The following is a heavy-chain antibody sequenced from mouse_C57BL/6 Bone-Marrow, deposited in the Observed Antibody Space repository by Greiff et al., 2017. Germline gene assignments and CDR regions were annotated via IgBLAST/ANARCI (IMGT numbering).Heavy chain of an antibody. CDR1: GYTFTSYG. Sequence: VKLQESGAELARPGASVKLSCKASGYTFTSYGISWVKQRTGQGLEWIGEIYPRSGNTYYNEKFKGKATLTADKSSSTEDMELRSLTSEDSAVYFCAGINTGWYFDVWGTGTTVTVSS. CDR3: AGINTGWYFDV. CDR2: IYPRSGNT. D-gene: IGHD1-1*01. J-gene: IGHJ1*03. V-gene: IGHV1-81*01.